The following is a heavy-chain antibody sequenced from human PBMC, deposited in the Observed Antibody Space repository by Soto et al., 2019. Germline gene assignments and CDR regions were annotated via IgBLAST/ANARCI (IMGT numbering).Heavy chain of an antibody. D-gene: IGHD1-7*01. CDR2: INPDSGGT. CDR3: ARDSGTRNWFDP. CDR1: GYTFTGYY. V-gene: IGHV1-2*04. Sequence: ASVKVSCKASGYTFTGYYIHWVRQAPGQGLEWMGRINPDSGGTTYAQKFQGWLTMTRDTSISTVYMEFSRLRSDDTAVYYCARDSGTRNWFDPWGQGTLVTVSS. J-gene: IGHJ5*02.